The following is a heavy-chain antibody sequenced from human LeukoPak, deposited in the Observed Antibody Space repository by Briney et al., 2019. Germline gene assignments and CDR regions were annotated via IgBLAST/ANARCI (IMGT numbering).Heavy chain of an antibody. V-gene: IGHV1-2*02. D-gene: IGHD3-10*01. CDR3: AREENYYGSGSYYHGAFDI. J-gene: IGHJ3*02. Sequence: ASVKVSCKASGYTFTGYYMHWVRQAPGQGLEWMGWINPNSGGTNYAQKFQGRVTMTRDTSISTAYMELSRLRSDDTAVYYCAREENYYGSGSYYHGAFDIWGQGTMVTVSS. CDR2: INPNSGGT. CDR1: GYTFTGYY.